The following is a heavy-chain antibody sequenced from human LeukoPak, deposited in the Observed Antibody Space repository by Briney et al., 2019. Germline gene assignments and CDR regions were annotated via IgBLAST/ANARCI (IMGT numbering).Heavy chain of an antibody. CDR2: IHPSGTT. Sequence: SETLTLTCTVSGGSISSYYWTWIRQPAGKGLEWIGRIHPSGTTNHNPSLKSRVIMSLDMSNNQFSLKVRSVTAADTAVYYCARETEVPGGRSWDFWGQGTLVTVSS. V-gene: IGHV4-4*07. CDR1: GGSISSYY. D-gene: IGHD6-19*01. J-gene: IGHJ4*02. CDR3: ARETEVPGGRSWDF.